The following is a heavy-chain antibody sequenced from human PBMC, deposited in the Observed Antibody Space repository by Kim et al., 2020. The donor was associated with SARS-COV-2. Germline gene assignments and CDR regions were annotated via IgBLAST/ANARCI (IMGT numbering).Heavy chain of an antibody. J-gene: IGHJ4*02. CDR2: ISRSGKTT. CDR3: AKSPPLITAYFDF. D-gene: IGHD3-10*01. CDR1: GFNFSACA. V-gene: IGHV3-23*01. Sequence: GGSLRLSCAASGFNFSACAMTWVRQAPGKRLEWISTISRSGKTTFYADSVKGRFTVSRDNSKNTVSLHLNSLRGEDPATYYCAKSPPLITAYFDFWAQGTLVTVSS.